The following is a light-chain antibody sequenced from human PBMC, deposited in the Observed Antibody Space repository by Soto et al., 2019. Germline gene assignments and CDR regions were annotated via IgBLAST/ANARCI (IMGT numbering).Light chain of an antibody. CDR3: SSYTSISPVV. V-gene: IGLV2-14*01. J-gene: IGLJ2*01. CDR1: SSDVGGYNY. Sequence: QSVLTQPASVSGSPGQSITISCTGTSSDVGGYNYVSWYQQHPGKAPKLMIYDVSNRPSGVSNRFSGSKSGNTASLTISGLQAEDEADYYCSSYTSISPVVFGGGTKLTVL. CDR2: DVS.